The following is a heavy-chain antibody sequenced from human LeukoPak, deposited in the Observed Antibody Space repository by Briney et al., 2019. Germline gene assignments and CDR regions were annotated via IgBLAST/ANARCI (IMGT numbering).Heavy chain of an antibody. Sequence: GRTLRLSCAVSGFTFSTYAMHWVRQAPGKGLEWVAVISYDGSNKYYADSEKGRFTISRDSSKNTLYLQMNSLRAEDTAVYYCARESNYYDSSGYYPYYFDYWGQGTLVTVSS. D-gene: IGHD3-22*01. V-gene: IGHV3-30-3*01. J-gene: IGHJ4*02. CDR2: ISYDGSNK. CDR3: ARESNYYDSSGYYPYYFDY. CDR1: GFTFSTYA.